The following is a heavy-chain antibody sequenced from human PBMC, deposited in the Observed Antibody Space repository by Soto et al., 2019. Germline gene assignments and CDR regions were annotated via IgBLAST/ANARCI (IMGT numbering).Heavy chain of an antibody. CDR2: IIPIFGTA. CDR1: GGTFSSYA. J-gene: IGHJ4*02. D-gene: IGHD3-22*01. V-gene: IGHV1-69*13. Sequence: GASVKVSCKASGGTFSSYAISWVRQAPGQGLEWMGGIIPIFGTANYAQKFQGRVTITADESTSTAYMELSSPRSEDTAVYYCARGLIYDSSGYYFDYWGQGTLVTVSS. CDR3: ARGLIYDSSGYYFDY.